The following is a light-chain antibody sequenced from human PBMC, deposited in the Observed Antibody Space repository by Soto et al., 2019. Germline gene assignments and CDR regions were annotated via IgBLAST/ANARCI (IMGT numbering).Light chain of an antibody. V-gene: IGLV2-8*01. J-gene: IGLJ2*01. CDR3: SSYAGSKNLI. CDR1: SSVVGGYNS. Sequence: QSALTQPPSASGSPGQSVTISCTGTSSVVGGYNSVSWYQQHPGKAPKLMIYEVSKRPSGVPDRFSASKSDNTASLTVSGLQAEDEADYYCSSYAGSKNLIFGGGTKLTVL. CDR2: EVS.